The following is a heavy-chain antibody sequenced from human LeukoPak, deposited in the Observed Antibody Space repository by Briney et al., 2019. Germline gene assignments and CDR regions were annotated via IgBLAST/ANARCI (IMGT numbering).Heavy chain of an antibody. CDR2: SNPNSGGT. V-gene: IGHV1-2*02. D-gene: IGHD5-24*01. Sequence: ASVKVSCKASGYTFTGYYMHWVRQAPGQGREWRGGSNPNSGGTNYAQKCQGRVTMTRDTSISTVYMELSRLRSDDTAVYYCARDFQRWLHPTGYWGQGTLVTVSS. CDR1: GYTFTGYY. J-gene: IGHJ4*02. CDR3: ARDFQRWLHPTGY.